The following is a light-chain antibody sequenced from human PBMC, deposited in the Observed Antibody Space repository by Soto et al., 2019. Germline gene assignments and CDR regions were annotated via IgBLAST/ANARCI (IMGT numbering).Light chain of an antibody. J-gene: IGKJ4*01. Sequence: EVVLTQSPGTLSLSPGERATLSCRASQSFRNNYLAWYQQRPGQAPRLLIYGVSRRASGIPGRFSGSGSEADFTLTISRLEPEDSGVYYCQQYDSTPWFTFSVGTKVEIK. CDR1: QSFRNNY. CDR2: GVS. CDR3: QQYDSTPWFT. V-gene: IGKV3-20*01.